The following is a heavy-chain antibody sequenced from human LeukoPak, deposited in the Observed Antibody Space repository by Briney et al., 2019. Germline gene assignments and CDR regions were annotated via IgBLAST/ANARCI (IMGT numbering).Heavy chain of an antibody. V-gene: IGHV3-33*01. CDR1: GFTFNVYG. CDR3: ARAVGPFDY. D-gene: IGHD3-16*01. CDR2: IWNDGSNK. J-gene: IGHJ4*02. Sequence: GGSLRLSCAAFGFTFNVYGIHWVRQAPGKGLEWVAVIWNDGSNKYYADSVKGRFTISRDNSKDTLYLQMNSLRVEDTAVYYCARAVGPFDYWGQGTLVTVPS.